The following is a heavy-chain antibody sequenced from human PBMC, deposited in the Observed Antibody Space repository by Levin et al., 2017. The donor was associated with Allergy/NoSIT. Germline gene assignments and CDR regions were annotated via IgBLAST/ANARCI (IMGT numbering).Heavy chain of an antibody. Sequence: GGSLRLSCAASGFTFSSYWMHWVRQAPGKGLVWVSRINSDGSSTSYADSVKGRFTISRDNAKNTLYLQMNSLRAEDTAVYYCARRAGTGGFGYWGQGTLVTVSS. J-gene: IGHJ4*02. CDR2: INSDGSST. CDR1: GFTFSSYW. V-gene: IGHV3-74*01. CDR3: ARRAGTGGFGY. D-gene: IGHD6-19*01.